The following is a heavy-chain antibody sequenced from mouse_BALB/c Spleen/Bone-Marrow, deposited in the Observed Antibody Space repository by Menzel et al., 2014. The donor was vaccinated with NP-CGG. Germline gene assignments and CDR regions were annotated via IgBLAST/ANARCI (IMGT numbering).Heavy chain of an antibody. J-gene: IGHJ2*01. Sequence: EVKLLESGGELAQPGGSLIISCAASGFAFSSYWMRWARQAPGQGQEWIGDINPGSSTIKYKPYLKDKFIIYRDNAKKSMYLKRMKVKSYDTSLYYCSNVGYYLYLAYWGQGTTLTVSS. CDR3: SNVGYYLYLAY. CDR1: GFAFSSYW. CDR2: INPGSSTI. V-gene: IGHV4-2*02. D-gene: IGHD2-3*01.